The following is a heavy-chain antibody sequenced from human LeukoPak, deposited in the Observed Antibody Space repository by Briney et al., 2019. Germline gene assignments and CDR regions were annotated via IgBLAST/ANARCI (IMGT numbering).Heavy chain of an antibody. CDR1: GYTFTSNY. D-gene: IGHD2-15*01. J-gene: IGHJ4*02. CDR3: ARASDIVVVVPFDY. Sequence: ASVKVSCKASGYTFTSNYIHWVRQAPGQGLEWMGMIYPRDGSTSYAQKFQGRVTVTRDTSTSTVYMELSSLRSEGTAVYYCARASDIVVVVPFDYWGQGTLVTVSS. CDR2: IYPRDGST. V-gene: IGHV1-46*01.